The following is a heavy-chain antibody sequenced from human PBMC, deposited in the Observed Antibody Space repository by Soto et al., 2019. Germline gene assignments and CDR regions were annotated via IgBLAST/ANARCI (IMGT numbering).Heavy chain of an antibody. CDR3: ARGEKLPPPSSGWYWFDP. CDR2: ISAYNGNT. Sequence: ASVKVSCKASGYTFTSYGISWVRQAPGQGLEWMGWISAYNGNTNYAQKLQGRATMTTDTSTSTAYMGLRSLRSDDTAVYYCARGEKLPPPSSGWYWFDPWGQGTLVTVSS. CDR1: GYTFTSYG. D-gene: IGHD6-19*01. J-gene: IGHJ5*02. V-gene: IGHV1-18*04.